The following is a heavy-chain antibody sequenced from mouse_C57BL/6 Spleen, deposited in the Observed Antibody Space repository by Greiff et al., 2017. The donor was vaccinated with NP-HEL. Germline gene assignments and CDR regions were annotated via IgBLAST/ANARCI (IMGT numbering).Heavy chain of an antibody. CDR1: GYSITSGYY. CDR3: ARNYYSNFYFDY. V-gene: IGHV3-6*01. J-gene: IGHJ2*01. Sequence: VQLKQSGPGLVKPSQSLSLTCSVTGYSITSGYYWNWIRQFPGNKLEWMGYISYDGSNNYNPSLKNRISITRDTSKNQFFLKLNSVTTEDTATYYCARNYYSNFYFDYWGQGTTLTVSS. CDR2: ISYDGSN. D-gene: IGHD2-5*01.